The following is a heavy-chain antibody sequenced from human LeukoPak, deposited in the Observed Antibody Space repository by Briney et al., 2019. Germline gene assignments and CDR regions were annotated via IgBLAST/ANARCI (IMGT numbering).Heavy chain of an antibody. CDR2: INPSGGST. V-gene: IGHV1-46*01. CDR1: GYTFTSYY. Sequence: GASVKVSCKASGYTFTSYYMHWVRQAPGQGLEWMGIINPSGGSTSYAQKFQGRVTMTRDTSTSTVYMELSSVTAADTAVYYCARGPLYGSGSYSPYYYYYYGMDVWGQGTTVTVSS. D-gene: IGHD3-10*01. J-gene: IGHJ6*02. CDR3: ARGPLYGSGSYSPYYYYYYGMDV.